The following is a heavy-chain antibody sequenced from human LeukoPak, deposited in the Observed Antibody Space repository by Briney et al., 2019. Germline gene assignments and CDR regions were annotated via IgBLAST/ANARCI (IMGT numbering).Heavy chain of an antibody. D-gene: IGHD2-2*01. CDR1: GYTFTSYA. CDR2: INAGNGNT. V-gene: IGHV1-3*01. J-gene: IGHJ6*03. CDR3: ARGGVDCSSTSCYDYYYYYMDV. Sequence: ASVKVSCKASGYTFTSYAMHWVRQAPGQRLEWMGWINAGNGNTKYSQKFQGRVTITRDTSASTAYMELSSLRSEDTAVYYCARGGVDCSSTSCYDYYYYYMDVWGKGTTVTVSS.